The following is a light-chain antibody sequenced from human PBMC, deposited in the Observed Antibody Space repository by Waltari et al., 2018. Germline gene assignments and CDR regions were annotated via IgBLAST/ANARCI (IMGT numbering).Light chain of an antibody. CDR2: EVS. CDR3: SSFTSSSVYV. V-gene: IGLV2-14*01. CDR1: SSDVGGFNS. Sequence: QSALTQPASVSGSPGQSITIPCTGTSSDVGGFNSVSWYHRYPGKAPKLMIFEVSNRPSGVSNRFSGSKSGNTASLTISGLQAEDEADYYCSSFTSSSVYVFGTGTKVTVL. J-gene: IGLJ1*01.